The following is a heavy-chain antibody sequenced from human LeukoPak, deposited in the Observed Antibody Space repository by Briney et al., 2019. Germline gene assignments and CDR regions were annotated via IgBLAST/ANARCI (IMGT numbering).Heavy chain of an antibody. CDR2: IYSGGST. CDR3: ARAPYYSDYGDYGVPPPAFDI. V-gene: IGHV3-66*02. CDR1: GFTVSSNY. J-gene: IGHJ3*02. Sequence: GGSLRFSCAASGFTVSSNYMSWVRQAPGKGLEWVSVIYSGGSTYYADSVKGRFTISRDNSKNTLYLQMNSLRAEDTAVYYCARAPYYSDYGDYGVPPPAFDIWGQGTMVTVSS. D-gene: IGHD4-17*01.